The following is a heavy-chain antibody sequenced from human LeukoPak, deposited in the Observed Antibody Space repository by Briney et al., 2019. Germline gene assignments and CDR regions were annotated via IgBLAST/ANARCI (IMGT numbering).Heavy chain of an antibody. CDR3: ARAIVATRLYYYYYMDV. CDR1: GFTFSSYW. D-gene: IGHD5-12*01. V-gene: IGHV3-7*04. J-gene: IGHJ6*03. CDR2: IKQDGSEK. Sequence: GGSLRLSCAASGFTFSSYWMSWVRQAPGKGLEWVANIKQDGSEKYYLDSLKGRFTISRDNAKNSLFLQMNSLRAEDTAVYYCARAIVATRLYYYYYMDVWGKGSTVTVSS.